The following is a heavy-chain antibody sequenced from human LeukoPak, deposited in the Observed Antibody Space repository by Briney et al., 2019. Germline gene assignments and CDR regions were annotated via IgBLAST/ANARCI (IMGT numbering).Heavy chain of an antibody. V-gene: IGHV3-23*01. CDR2: ITGSGDYT. Sequence: GGSLRLSCAASGFTFSGYAMTWVRQAPGKGLEWVSSITGSGDYTYYIDSVKGRFTISRDNSKNILYLQMNSLRGEDTTLYYCAKDGLYYDGSAHVYYFDYWGQGTLVAVSS. D-gene: IGHD3-22*01. CDR1: GFTFSGYA. CDR3: AKDGLYYDGSAHVYYFDY. J-gene: IGHJ4*02.